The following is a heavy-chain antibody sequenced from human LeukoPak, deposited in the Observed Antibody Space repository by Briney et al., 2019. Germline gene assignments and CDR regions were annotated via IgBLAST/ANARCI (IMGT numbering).Heavy chain of an antibody. Sequence: QSGGSLRLSCAASGFTFSSYSMNWVRQAPGKGLEWVAVISYDGSNKYYADSVKGRFTISRDNSKNTLYLQMNSLRAEDTAVYYCARVDTAMDWFDPWGQGTLVTVSS. V-gene: IGHV3-30*03. CDR2: ISYDGSNK. CDR1: GFTFSSYS. CDR3: ARVDTAMDWFDP. J-gene: IGHJ5*02. D-gene: IGHD5-18*01.